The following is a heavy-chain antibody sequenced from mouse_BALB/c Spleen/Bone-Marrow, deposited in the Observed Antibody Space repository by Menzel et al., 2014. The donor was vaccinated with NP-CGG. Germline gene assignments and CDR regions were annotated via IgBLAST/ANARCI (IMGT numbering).Heavy chain of an antibody. CDR3: ARGLGFFDY. CDR2: INSNGDST. J-gene: IGHJ2*01. D-gene: IGHD4-1*01. V-gene: IGHV5-6-3*01. CDR1: GFTFSSYG. Sequence: CGGGLVQPGGSLKLSCAASGFTFSSYGMSWVRQTPDKRLELVATINSNGDSTYYPDSVKGRFTISRDNAKNTLYLQMSSLKSEDTAMYYCARGLGFFDYWGQGTTLTVSS.